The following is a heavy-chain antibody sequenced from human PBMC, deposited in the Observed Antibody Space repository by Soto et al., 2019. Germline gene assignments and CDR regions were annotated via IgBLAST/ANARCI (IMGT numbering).Heavy chain of an antibody. CDR3: VRDSHGDY. J-gene: IGHJ4*02. V-gene: IGHV3-74*01. CDR2: IDHDGPT. Sequence: EVQLVESGGGLVQPGGSLRLSCAGSGFTFSNYWMHWVRQAPGKGLEWVSRIDHDGPTDYADSVRGRFTISRDNAEHTLYLQMIRLSTEDRAVFYCVRDSHGDYGGQVTLVTVSS. CDR1: GFTFSNYW.